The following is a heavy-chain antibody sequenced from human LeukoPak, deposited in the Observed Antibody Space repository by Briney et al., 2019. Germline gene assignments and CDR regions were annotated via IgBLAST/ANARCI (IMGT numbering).Heavy chain of an antibody. V-gene: IGHV3-23*01. Sequence: ESGGSLRLSCAASGFTFSTYAMNWVRQAPGKGLEWVSGISGSGGGPNYAGSVKGRFTISRDNSKNTLYLQMNSLSAEDTAVYYCAKGHVESGGYYYFDYWGQGTLVTVSS. D-gene: IGHD3-22*01. CDR3: AKGHVESGGYYYFDY. CDR2: ISGSGGGP. J-gene: IGHJ4*02. CDR1: GFTFSTYA.